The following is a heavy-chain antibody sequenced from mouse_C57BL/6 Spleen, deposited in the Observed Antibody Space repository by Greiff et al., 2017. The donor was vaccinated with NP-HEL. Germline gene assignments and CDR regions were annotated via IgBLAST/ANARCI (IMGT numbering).Heavy chain of an antibody. D-gene: IGHD1-1*01. CDR2: INPNTGGT. V-gene: IGHV1-22*01. Sequence: EVQLQQSGPELVKPGASVKMSCKASGYTFTDYHMHWVKQSHGKSLEWIGYINPNTGGTSYNQKLKGKVTLTVNKSSSTAYMELRSLTSEDAAVYYWGNCYGSSDGWYFDVWGKGTTVTVSS. CDR3: GNCYGSSDGWYFDV. CDR1: GYTFTDYH. J-gene: IGHJ1*03.